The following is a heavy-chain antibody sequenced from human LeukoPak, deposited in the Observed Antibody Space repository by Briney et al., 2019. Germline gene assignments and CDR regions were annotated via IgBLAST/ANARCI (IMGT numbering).Heavy chain of an antibody. CDR1: GGSISSYY. D-gene: IGHD2-2*02. CDR2: FYSGGSA. J-gene: IGHJ5*02. V-gene: IGHV4-4*07. CDR3: ARDVGDIVVVPAAIFEVWFDP. Sequence: SETLSLTCTVSGGSISSYYWSWIRQPAGKGLEWIGRFYSGGSADYNPSLKSRVTMSVDTSKNQFSLKLSSVTAADTAVYYCARDVGDIVVVPAAIFEVWFDPWGQGTLVTVSS.